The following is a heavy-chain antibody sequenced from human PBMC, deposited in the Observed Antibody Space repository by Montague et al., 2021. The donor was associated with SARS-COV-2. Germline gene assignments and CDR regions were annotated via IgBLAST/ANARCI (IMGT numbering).Heavy chain of an antibody. D-gene: IGHD1/OR15-1a*01. CDR2: ISYDGSNK. J-gene: IGHJ4*02. V-gene: IGHV3-30*04. CDR3: AKQRGPATTTFDY. Sequence: SLRLSCAASGFTFSSHAMHLFRQAPGKGLEWVAIISYDGSNKYYADSVKGRFTISRDNSKNTLYLQMNSLRAEDTAIYFCAKQRGPATTTFDYWGQGTLVTVAS. CDR1: GFTFSSHA.